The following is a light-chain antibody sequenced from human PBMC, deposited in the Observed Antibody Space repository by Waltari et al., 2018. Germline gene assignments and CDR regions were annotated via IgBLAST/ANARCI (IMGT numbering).Light chain of an antibody. V-gene: IGKV3-11*01. J-gene: IGKJ1*01. CDR2: DAA. CDR3: QLRSKWLRT. CDR1: QSVRTY. Sequence: EIVLTQSPATLSLSPGESATLPCRASQSVRTYLAWYQQKPGQAPRLLIYDAATRATAIPARFSGSGSGTDFTLTISSLEPEDFAVYYCQLRSKWLRTFGQGTKVEV.